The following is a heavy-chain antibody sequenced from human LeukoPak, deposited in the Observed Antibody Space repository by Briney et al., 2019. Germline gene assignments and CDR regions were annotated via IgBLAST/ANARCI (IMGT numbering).Heavy chain of an antibody. J-gene: IGHJ4*02. D-gene: IGHD3-22*01. CDR1: GFTFSNAW. CDR2: IKSKTDGGTT. V-gene: IGHV3-15*01. CDR3: STSAGYYYDSSGYLVY. Sequence: PGGSLRLSCAASGFTFSNAWMSWVRQAPGKGLEWVGRIKSKTDGGTTDYAAPVKGRFTISRDDSKNTLYLQMNSLKTEDTAVYYCSTSAGYYYDSSGYLVYWGQGTLVTVSS.